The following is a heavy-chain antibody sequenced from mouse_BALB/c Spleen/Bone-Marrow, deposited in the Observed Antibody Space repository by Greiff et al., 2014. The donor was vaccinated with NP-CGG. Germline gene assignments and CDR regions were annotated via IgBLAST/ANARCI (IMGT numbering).Heavy chain of an antibody. J-gene: IGHJ4*01. Sequence: VHLVESGPGLVAPSQSLSITCTVSGFSLTSYGVHWVRQPPGKGLEWLGVIWAGGSTNYSSALMSRLSISKDNSKSQVFLKMNSLQTDDTAMYYCARITTATGAMDYWGQGTSVTVSS. CDR3: ARITTATGAMDY. D-gene: IGHD1-2*01. CDR2: IWAGGST. V-gene: IGHV2-9*02. CDR1: GFSLTSYG.